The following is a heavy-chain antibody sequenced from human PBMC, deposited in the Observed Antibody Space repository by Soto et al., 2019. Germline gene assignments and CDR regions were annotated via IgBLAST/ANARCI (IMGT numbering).Heavy chain of an antibody. V-gene: IGHV3-21*01. CDR1: GFTFSSYS. CDR2: ISSTSRFI. J-gene: IGHJ4*02. D-gene: IGHD3-9*01. CDR3: VSKGDYFGSRDVDY. Sequence: EVHLVESGGGLVKPGGSLRLSCAASGFTFSSYSLNWVRQAPGKGLEWVSSISSTSRFIYYANSVKGRFTISRDNAKNTLCLQMNRLRAVDTAVYYCVSKGDYFGSRDVDYGGQGTLVTVSS.